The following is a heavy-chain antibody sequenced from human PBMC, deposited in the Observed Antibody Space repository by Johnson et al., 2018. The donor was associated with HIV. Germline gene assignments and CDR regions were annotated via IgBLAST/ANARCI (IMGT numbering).Heavy chain of an antibody. CDR1: GFTFSSYG. V-gene: IGHV3-30*02. Sequence: QEKLVESGGGLVQPGGSLRLSCAASGFTFSSYGMHWVRQVPGNGLEWVTFIQYDGTNKYYADSVKGRFTISRDNSKNTLYLQMYSLRAEDTAVYYCAKDLSYPKTRAFDIWGQGTMVTVSS. CDR3: AKDLSYPKTRAFDI. J-gene: IGHJ3*02. D-gene: IGHD2/OR15-2a*01. CDR2: IQYDGTNK.